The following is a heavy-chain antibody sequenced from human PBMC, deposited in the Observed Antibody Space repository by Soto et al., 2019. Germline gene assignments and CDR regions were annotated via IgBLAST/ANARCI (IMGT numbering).Heavy chain of an antibody. Sequence: QVQLVESGGGVVQPGRSLRLSCAASGFTFSSYAMHWVRQAPGKGLEWVAVISYDGSNTYYADSVKGRFTISRDNFKXXLXLQMNSLRAEDTAVYYCARELGAYSSSGRYYYGMDVWGQGTTVTVSS. J-gene: IGHJ6*02. CDR1: GFTFSSYA. CDR2: ISYDGSNT. CDR3: ARELGAYSSSGRYYYGMDV. V-gene: IGHV3-30-3*01. D-gene: IGHD6-13*01.